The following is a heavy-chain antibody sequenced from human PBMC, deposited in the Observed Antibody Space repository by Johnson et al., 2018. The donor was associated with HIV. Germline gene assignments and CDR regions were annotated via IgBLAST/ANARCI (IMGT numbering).Heavy chain of an antibody. Sequence: VQLVESGGGLVQPGGSLRLSCTASGFTVSSNYMSWVRQGPGTGLEWVSVIYSGGGTYHADSVKGRFTISRDNSKNRLYLQMGSLRAEDMAVYYCAREGVGVNAFDIWGQGTMVTVSS. CDR1: GFTVSSNY. CDR2: IYSGGGT. D-gene: IGHD1-26*01. J-gene: IGHJ3*02. CDR3: AREGVGVNAFDI. V-gene: IGHV3-66*01.